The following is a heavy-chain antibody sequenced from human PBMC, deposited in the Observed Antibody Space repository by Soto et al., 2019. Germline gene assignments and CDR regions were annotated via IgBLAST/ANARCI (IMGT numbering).Heavy chain of an antibody. CDR1: GLTVTSSY. J-gene: IGHJ4*02. V-gene: IGHV3-53*01. D-gene: IGHD1-7*01. CDR2: IYAGGST. CDR3: ATGSTGTTPY. Sequence: GRSLTLSCAASGLTVTSSYMCWVRQAQGKGLDWVSVIYAGGSTYYADSVKGRFTISRDNSKNTLYLQMNTLRAEDTAVYYCATGSTGTTPYWGQGTLVTVSS.